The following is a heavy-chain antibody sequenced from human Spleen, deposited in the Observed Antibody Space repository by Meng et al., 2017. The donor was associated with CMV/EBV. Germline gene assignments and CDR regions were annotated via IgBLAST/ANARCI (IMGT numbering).Heavy chain of an antibody. J-gene: IGHJ6*02. CDR3: AKSRVAGTLYYYYGLDV. D-gene: IGHD6-19*01. Sequence: GESLKISCAASGFTFSSYGMHWVRQAPGKGLEWVAFIRYDGSNKYYADSVKGRFTISRDNSKNTLYLQMNSLRAEDTAVYYCAKSRVAGTLYYYYGLDVWGQGTTVTVSS. V-gene: IGHV3-30*02. CDR2: IRYDGSNK. CDR1: GFTFSSYG.